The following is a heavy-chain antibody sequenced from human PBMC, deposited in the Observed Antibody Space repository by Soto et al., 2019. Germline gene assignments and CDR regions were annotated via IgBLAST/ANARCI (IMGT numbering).Heavy chain of an antibody. Sequence: SETLSLTCAFYGGSFIGYYWSGIRQPPGKGLEWIGEINHSGSTNYNPSLKSRVTISVDTSKNQFSLKLSSVTAADTAVYYCARGKIAAAGTAWFDPWGQGTLVTVSS. CDR2: INHSGST. CDR1: GGSFIGYY. CDR3: ARGKIAAAGTAWFDP. V-gene: IGHV4-34*01. D-gene: IGHD6-13*01. J-gene: IGHJ5*02.